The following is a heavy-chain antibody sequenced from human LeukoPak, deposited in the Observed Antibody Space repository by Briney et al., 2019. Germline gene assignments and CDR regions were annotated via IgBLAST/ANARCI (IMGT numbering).Heavy chain of an antibody. Sequence: SVKVSCKVSGGTFSSYAISWVRQAPGQGLEWMGRIIPILGIANYAQKFQGRVTITADKSTSTAYMELSSLRSEDTAVYYCAGTMVRGYYYYGMDVWGQGTTVTVSS. CDR1: GGTFSSYA. V-gene: IGHV1-69*04. D-gene: IGHD3-10*01. CDR2: IIPILGIA. J-gene: IGHJ6*02. CDR3: AGTMVRGYYYYGMDV.